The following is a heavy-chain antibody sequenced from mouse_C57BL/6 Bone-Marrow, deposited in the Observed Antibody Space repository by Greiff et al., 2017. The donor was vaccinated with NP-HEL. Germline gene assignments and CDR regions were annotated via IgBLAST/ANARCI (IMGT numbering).Heavy chain of an antibody. J-gene: IGHJ2*01. D-gene: IGHD1-1*01. CDR3: ARRGYGYYFDY. CDR2: ISNLAYSI. Sequence: EVHLVESGGGLVQPGGSLKLSCAASGFTFSDYGMAWVRQAPRKGPEWVAFISNLAYSIYYADTGTGRFTISRENAKNTLYLEMSSLRSEDTAMYYCARRGYGYYFDYWGQGTTLTVSS. V-gene: IGHV5-15*01. CDR1: GFTFSDYG.